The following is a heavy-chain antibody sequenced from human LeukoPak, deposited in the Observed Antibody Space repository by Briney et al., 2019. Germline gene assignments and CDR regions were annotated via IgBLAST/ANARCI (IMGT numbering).Heavy chain of an antibody. CDR2: INPSGGST. J-gene: IGHJ6*03. V-gene: IGHV1-46*01. D-gene: IGHD5-12*01. CDR3: ARGGEVATTLYYYYMDV. Sequence: GASVKVSCKASGYTFTSYYMHWVRQAPGQGLEWMGIINPSGGSTSYAQKFQGRVTMTRDMSASTVYMELSSLRSEDTAVYYCARGGEVATTLYYYYMDVWGKGTTVTVSS. CDR1: GYTFTSYY.